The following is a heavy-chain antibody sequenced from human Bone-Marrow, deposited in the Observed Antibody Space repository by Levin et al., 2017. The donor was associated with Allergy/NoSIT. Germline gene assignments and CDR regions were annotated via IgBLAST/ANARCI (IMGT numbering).Heavy chain of an antibody. CDR1: GFTFTSSA. CDR2: IVVGSGNT. D-gene: IGHD5-18*01. Sequence: SVKVSCKASGFTFTSSAVQWVRQARGQRLEWIGWIVVGSGNTNYAQKFQERVTITRDMSTSTAYMELSSLRSEDTAVYYCAADPWGYYYFDYWGQGTLVTVSS. CDR3: AADPWGYYYFDY. V-gene: IGHV1-58*01. J-gene: IGHJ4*02.